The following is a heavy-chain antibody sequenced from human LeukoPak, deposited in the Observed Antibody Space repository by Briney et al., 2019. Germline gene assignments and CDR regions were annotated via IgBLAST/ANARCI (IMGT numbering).Heavy chain of an antibody. CDR3: ARGAYCGGDCYSDFDY. Sequence: GESLKISCKGSGYRFTSYWIGWVRQMPGKGLEWMGIIYPGDSDTRYSPSFQGQVTISADKSISTAYLQWSSLKASDTAMYYCARGAYCGGDCYSDFDYWGQGTLVTPSS. D-gene: IGHD2-21*02. CDR2: IYPGDSDT. CDR1: GYRFTSYW. V-gene: IGHV5-51*01. J-gene: IGHJ4*02.